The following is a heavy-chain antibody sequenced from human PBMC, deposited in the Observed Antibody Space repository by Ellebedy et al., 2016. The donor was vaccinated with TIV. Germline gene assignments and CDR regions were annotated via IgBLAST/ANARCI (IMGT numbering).Heavy chain of an antibody. Sequence: PGGSLRLSCSASGFTFSSYSMSWVRQAPGKGLEWVSSIDGSGTVTQYADSVKGRFTTSRENSKNTVYLQVNSLRDEDKAIYYCAKDDQVSGENWFDSWGRGTLVTVSS. CDR2: IDGSGTVT. CDR3: AKDDQVSGENWFDS. CDR1: GFTFSSYS. D-gene: IGHD1-26*01. J-gene: IGHJ5*01. V-gene: IGHV3-23*01.